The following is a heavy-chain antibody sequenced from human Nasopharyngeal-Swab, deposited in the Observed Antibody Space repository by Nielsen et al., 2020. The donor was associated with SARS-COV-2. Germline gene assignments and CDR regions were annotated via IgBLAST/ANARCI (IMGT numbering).Heavy chain of an antibody. CDR2: ISSSSSYI. Sequence: GGSLRLSCAASGFTFSSYSMNWVRQAPGKGLEWVSSISSSSSYIYYADSVKGRFTISRDNAKNSLYLQMNSLRAEDTAVYYCAKAYYDFWSGYRIYGMDVWGQGTTVTVSS. D-gene: IGHD3-3*01. V-gene: IGHV3-21*01. CDR3: AKAYYDFWSGYRIYGMDV. CDR1: GFTFSSYS. J-gene: IGHJ6*02.